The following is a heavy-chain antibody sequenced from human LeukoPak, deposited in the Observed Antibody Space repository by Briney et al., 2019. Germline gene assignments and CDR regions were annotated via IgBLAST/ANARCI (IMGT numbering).Heavy chain of an antibody. J-gene: IGHJ6*03. V-gene: IGHV4-34*01. CDR2: INHSGST. D-gene: IGHD3-22*01. CDR1: GGSISSYY. Sequence: SETLSLTCTVSGGSISSYYWSWIRQPPGKGLEWIGEINHSGSTNYNPSLKSRVTISVDTSKNQFSLKLSSVTAADTAVYYCARGWSRPYYYDSSGPPGRYYYMDVWGKGTTVTVSS. CDR3: ARGWSRPYYYDSSGPPGRYYYMDV.